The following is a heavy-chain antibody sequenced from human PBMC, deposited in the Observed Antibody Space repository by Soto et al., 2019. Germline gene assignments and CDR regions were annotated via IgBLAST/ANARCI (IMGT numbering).Heavy chain of an antibody. Sequence: SETLSLTCTVSGGSISNYYWSWIRQPPGKGLEWIGYIYYSGSTNYNPSLKSRVTISVDTSKNQFSLKLSAVTAADTAVYYCARALTAAHLDYWGQGTLVTVSS. CDR2: IYYSGST. CDR1: GGSISNYY. D-gene: IGHD2-2*01. J-gene: IGHJ4*02. CDR3: ARALTAAHLDY. V-gene: IGHV4-59*01.